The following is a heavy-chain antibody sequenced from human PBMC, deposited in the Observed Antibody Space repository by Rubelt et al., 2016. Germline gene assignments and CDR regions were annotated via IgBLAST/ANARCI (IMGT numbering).Heavy chain of an antibody. CDR3: ARDVGPQYYYDSSGGWVDY. CDR2: ISSSGSTI. D-gene: IGHD3-22*01. CDR1: GFTFSDYY. J-gene: IGHJ4*02. V-gene: IGHV3-11*01. Sequence: AASGFTFSDYYMSWIRQAPGKGLEWVSYISSSGSTIYYADSVKGRFTISRDNAKNSLYLQMNSLRAEDTAVYYCARDVGPQYYYDSSGGWVDYWGQGTLVTVSS.